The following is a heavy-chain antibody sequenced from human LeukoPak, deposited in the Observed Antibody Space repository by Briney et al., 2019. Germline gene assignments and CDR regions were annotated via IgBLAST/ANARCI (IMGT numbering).Heavy chain of an antibody. J-gene: IGHJ4*02. Sequence: GGTLRLSCAASGFAFGTYSIHWVRQAPGKGLEWVASITSTSIYIYYGDSVKGRFIVSRDNARNSLYLQMNSLRAEDTAVYYCARGRPCETFYRASDYWGQGTLVTVSS. CDR2: ITSTSIYI. CDR3: ARGRPCETFYRASDY. V-gene: IGHV3-21*01. D-gene: IGHD2/OR15-2a*01. CDR1: GFAFGTYS.